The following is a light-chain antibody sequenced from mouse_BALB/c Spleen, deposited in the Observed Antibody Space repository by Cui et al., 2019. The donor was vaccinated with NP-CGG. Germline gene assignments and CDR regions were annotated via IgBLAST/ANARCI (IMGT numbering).Light chain of an antibody. V-gene: IGLV1*01. CDR1: TGAVTTSNY. Sequence: QAVVTQESALTTSPGETVTLTCRSSTGAVTTSNYANWVQEKPDHLFTGLIGDTNNRAPGVSARFSGSLIGDEAALTITGAQTEDEAIYFCALWYSNHWVFGGGTKLTVL. J-gene: IGLJ1*01. CDR3: ALWYSNHWV. CDR2: DTN.